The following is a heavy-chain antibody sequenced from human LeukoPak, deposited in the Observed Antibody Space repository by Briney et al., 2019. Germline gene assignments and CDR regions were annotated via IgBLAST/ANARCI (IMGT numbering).Heavy chain of an antibody. Sequence: PGGSLRLSCAASGFTSDDYTMHWVRQAPGKGLEWVSPISWDGGSTYYADSVKGRFTISRDNSKNSLYLQMNSLRTEDTALYYCAKDEIRGRYDFWSGYYLGGAFDIWGQGTMVTVSS. CDR1: GFTSDDYT. CDR3: AKDEIRGRYDFWSGYYLGGAFDI. J-gene: IGHJ3*02. D-gene: IGHD3-3*01. CDR2: ISWDGGST. V-gene: IGHV3-43*01.